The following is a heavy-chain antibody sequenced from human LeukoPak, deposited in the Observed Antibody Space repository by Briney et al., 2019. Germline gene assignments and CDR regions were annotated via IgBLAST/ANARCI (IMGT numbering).Heavy chain of an antibody. J-gene: IGHJ4*02. V-gene: IGHV3-23*01. Sequence: GGSLRLSCAASGFTFSSFVMSWVRQAPGKGLEWVSAISGSGGSAFYADSVKGRFTISRDNSKNTLYLQMNILRAEDTAVYYCARDQVPGQYWGQGTLVTVSS. CDR3: ARDQVPGQY. CDR2: ISGSGGSA. CDR1: GFTFSSFV.